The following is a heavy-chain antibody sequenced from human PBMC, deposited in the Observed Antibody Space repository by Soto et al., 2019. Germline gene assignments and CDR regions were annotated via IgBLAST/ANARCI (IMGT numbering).Heavy chain of an antibody. Sequence: SETLSLTCTVSGGSISSYYWSWIRQPPGKGLEWIGYIYYSGSTNYNPSLKSRVTISVDTSKNQFSLKLSSVTAADTAVYYCARGGTTIVVDLNWFDPWGQGTLVTVSS. J-gene: IGHJ5*02. V-gene: IGHV4-59*01. D-gene: IGHD3-22*01. CDR2: IYYSGST. CDR3: ARGGTTIVVDLNWFDP. CDR1: GGSISSYY.